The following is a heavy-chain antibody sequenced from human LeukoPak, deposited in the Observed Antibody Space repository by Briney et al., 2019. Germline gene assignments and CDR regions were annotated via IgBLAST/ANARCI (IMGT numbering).Heavy chain of an antibody. CDR1: GFTFSSYN. D-gene: IGHD3-16*01. Sequence: PGGSLRLSCAASGFTFSSYNMNWVRQAPGRGLEWVSSISTSSNYIYYADSVKGRFTISRDNAKNSLYLQMNSLKAEDTAVYYCARGDFSDNGNYVDAFDIWGQGTMVTVSS. CDR3: ARGDFSDNGNYVDAFDI. J-gene: IGHJ3*02. V-gene: IGHV3-21*01. CDR2: ISTSSNYI.